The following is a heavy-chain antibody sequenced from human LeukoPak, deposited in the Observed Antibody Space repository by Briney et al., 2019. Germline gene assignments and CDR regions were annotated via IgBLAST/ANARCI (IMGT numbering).Heavy chain of an antibody. Sequence: GGSLRLSCAASGFTFDDYTMHWVRQAPGKGLEWVSSISSSSSYIYYADSVKGRFTISRDNAKNSLYLQMNSLRAEDTAVYYCARALYYYDSSGYSHWGQGTLVTVSS. CDR3: ARALYYYDSSGYSH. V-gene: IGHV3-21*01. J-gene: IGHJ4*02. D-gene: IGHD3-22*01. CDR1: GFTFDDYT. CDR2: ISSSSSYI.